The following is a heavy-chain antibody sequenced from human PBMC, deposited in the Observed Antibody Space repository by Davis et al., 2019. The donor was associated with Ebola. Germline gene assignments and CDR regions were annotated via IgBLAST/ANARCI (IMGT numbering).Heavy chain of an antibody. J-gene: IGHJ4*02. CDR1: GFTFSSYG. D-gene: IGHD5-18*01. CDR3: ARGGRGFSYGFFDY. Sequence: GESLKISCAASGFTFSSYGMHWVRQAPGKGLEWVAVASYDGSNKYYAESVKGRFTISRDYSKNTLYLQMNSLRTEDTAVYYCARGGRGFSYGFFDYWGQGTLVTVSS. CDR2: ASYDGSNK. V-gene: IGHV3-30*03.